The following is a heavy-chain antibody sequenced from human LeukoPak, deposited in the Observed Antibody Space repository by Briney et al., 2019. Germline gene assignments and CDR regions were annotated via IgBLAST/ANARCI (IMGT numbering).Heavy chain of an antibody. CDR2: MGGSGDST. J-gene: IGHJ6*03. Sequence: GGSLRLSCAASGFTFKSYAMTWVRQAPGKGLEWVSVMGGSGDSTYYAESVKGRFTTSRDNSKDTLFLQMNSLRAEDTAVYLCARTRFYYYNMDVSGEGTTVTVSS. CDR3: ARTRFYYYNMDV. V-gene: IGHV3-23*01. CDR1: GFTFKSYA.